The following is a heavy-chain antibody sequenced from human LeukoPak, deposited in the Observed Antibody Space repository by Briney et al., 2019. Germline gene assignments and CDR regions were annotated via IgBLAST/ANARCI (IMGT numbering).Heavy chain of an antibody. V-gene: IGHV3-30-3*01. CDR1: GGTFSSYA. D-gene: IGHD4-17*01. J-gene: IGHJ4*02. Sequence: SCKASGGTFSSYAMHWVRQAPGKGLEWVAVISYDGSNKYYADSVKGRFTISRDNSKNTLYLQMNSLRAEDTAVYYCAREDYGDYFDYWGQGTLVTVSS. CDR3: AREDYGDYFDY. CDR2: ISYDGSNK.